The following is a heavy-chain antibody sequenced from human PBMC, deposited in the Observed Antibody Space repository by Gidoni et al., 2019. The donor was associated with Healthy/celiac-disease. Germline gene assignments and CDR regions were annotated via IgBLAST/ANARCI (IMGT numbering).Heavy chain of an antibody. J-gene: IGHJ4*02. V-gene: IGHV4-34*01. Sequence: QVQLQQWGAGLLKPSETLSLTCAVYGGSFSGYYWSWIRQPPGKGLEWIGEINHSGSTNYNPSLKSRVTISVDTSKNQFSLKLSSVTAADTAVYYCARRARWELLLLPRYYFDYWGQGTLVTVSS. CDR3: ARRARWELLLLPRYYFDY. D-gene: IGHD1-26*01. CDR1: GGSFSGYY. CDR2: INHSGST.